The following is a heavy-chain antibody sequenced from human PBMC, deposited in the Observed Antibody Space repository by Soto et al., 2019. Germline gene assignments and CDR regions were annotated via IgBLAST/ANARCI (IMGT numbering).Heavy chain of an antibody. J-gene: IGHJ4*02. V-gene: IGHV3-20*04. Sequence: GGSLRLSCAASGFTFDDYGMSWARQAPGRGLEWVSGVNWNGGSTGYADSVKGRFTISRDNAKNSLYLQMNSLRAEDTAFYYCVRGASLNFDYWGQGTLVTVSS. D-gene: IGHD1-26*01. CDR3: VRGASLNFDY. CDR2: VNWNGGST. CDR1: GFTFDDYG.